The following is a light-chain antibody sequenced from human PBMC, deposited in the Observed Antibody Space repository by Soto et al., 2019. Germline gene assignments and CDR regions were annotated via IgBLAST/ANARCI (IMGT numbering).Light chain of an antibody. V-gene: IGLV2-14*01. CDR3: SSYTSTTSRV. CDR1: SSDVGGYNY. J-gene: IGLJ1*01. Sequence: QSALTQPASVSGSPGQSITISCTGTSSDVGGYNYVSWYQQHPGKGPKLMIYDVSNRPSGVSNRFSGSKSGNTASLTISGLQAEDEADYYCSSYTSTTSRVFGAGTKVT. CDR2: DVS.